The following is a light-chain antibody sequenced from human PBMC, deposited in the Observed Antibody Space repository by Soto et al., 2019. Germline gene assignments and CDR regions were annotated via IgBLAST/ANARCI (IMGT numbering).Light chain of an antibody. CDR3: QQYAGWPLT. Sequence: EVVMTQSPATVSVSQGERTSLSCRASQSIGTNLGWYQQKPGQAPRLLISKTSTRATGVPARFSGSGSGTEFTLTISSLQSEDIAVYYCQQYAGWPLTFGGGTKVDIK. J-gene: IGKJ4*01. V-gene: IGKV3-15*01. CDR2: KTS. CDR1: QSIGTN.